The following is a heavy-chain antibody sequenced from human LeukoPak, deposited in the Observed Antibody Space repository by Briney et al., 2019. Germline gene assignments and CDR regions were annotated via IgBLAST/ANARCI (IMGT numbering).Heavy chain of an antibody. CDR2: IYYSGST. V-gene: IGHV4-39*01. D-gene: IGHD6-13*01. CDR3: GSSSWYGWFDP. Sequence: PSETLSLTCTVSGGSISSSSYYWGWIRQPPGKGLEWIGSIYYSGSTYYNPSLKSRVTISVDTSKNQFSLKLSSVTAADTAVYYCGSSSWYGWFDPWGQGTLVTVSS. CDR1: GGSISSSSYY. J-gene: IGHJ5*02.